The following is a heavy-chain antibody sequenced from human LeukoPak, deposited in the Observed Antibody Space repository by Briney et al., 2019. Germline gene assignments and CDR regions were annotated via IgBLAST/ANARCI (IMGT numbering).Heavy chain of an antibody. V-gene: IGHV5-51*01. CDR1: GYTFTNYW. Sequence: GESLNISCKVSGYTFTNYWIGWVRQMPGESLEWMGIIYPGDSDTRYSPSFQGQVTISADKSINTAYLQWSSLKASDTAMYYCARRSGSYYYFDYWGQGTLVTVSA. D-gene: IGHD3-10*01. CDR2: IYPGDSDT. CDR3: ARRSGSYYYFDY. J-gene: IGHJ4*02.